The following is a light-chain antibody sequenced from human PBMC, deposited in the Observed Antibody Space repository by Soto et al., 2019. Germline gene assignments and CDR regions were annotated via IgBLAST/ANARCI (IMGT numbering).Light chain of an antibody. CDR3: QQYGSSPIT. Sequence: EIEMTQSPATLSLSPGERATLSCRASQNINTNLAWYQQSPGRAPRLFIYHTSTRATGIPDRFSGSGSGTDFTLTISRLEPEDFAVYYCQQYGSSPITFGQGTRLEIK. J-gene: IGKJ5*01. CDR1: QNINTN. CDR2: HTS. V-gene: IGKV3-20*01.